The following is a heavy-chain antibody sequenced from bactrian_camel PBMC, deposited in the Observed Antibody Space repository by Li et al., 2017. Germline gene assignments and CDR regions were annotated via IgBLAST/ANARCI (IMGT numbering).Heavy chain of an antibody. Sequence: HVQLVESGGGSVQPGGSLQLSCAASELTYCMAWFRQAPGKEREGVASIDNDGDGNTKYADSTKGRFTISKDNAKNTLYLQMNNLRPEDTAMYYCVTSISGTWAGPNRWGRGTQVTVS. V-gene: IGHV3S26*01. CDR3: VTSISGTWAGPNR. CDR2: IDNDGDGNT. J-gene: IGHJ4*01. CDR1: ELTYC. D-gene: IGHD1*01.